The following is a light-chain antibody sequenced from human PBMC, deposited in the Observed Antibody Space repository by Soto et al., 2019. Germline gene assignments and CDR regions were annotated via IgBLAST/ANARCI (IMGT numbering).Light chain of an antibody. Sequence: QSALTQPASVSGSPGQSITISCTGTSSDVGGYNYVSWYQQHPGKAPKLMIYEVSNRPSGVSNRFSGSKSGNTGSLTISGLQAEDEADYYCSSYTSSSPYVFGTGTQVTVL. CDR2: EVS. CDR3: SSYTSSSPYV. V-gene: IGLV2-14*01. CDR1: SSDVGGYNY. J-gene: IGLJ1*01.